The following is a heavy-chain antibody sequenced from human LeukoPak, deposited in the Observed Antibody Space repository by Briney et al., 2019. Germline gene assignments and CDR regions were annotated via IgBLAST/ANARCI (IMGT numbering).Heavy chain of an antibody. CDR3: AKCEDSSGWYEVVY. CDR1: GFTFDDYA. Sequence: GRSLRLSCATSGFTFDDYAMPWVRQAPGKGLEWVSGISWNGGSIGYADSVKGRFIISRDNAKNSLYLQMNSLRAEDTALYYCAKCEDSSGWYEVVYWGQGTLVTVSS. D-gene: IGHD6-19*01. J-gene: IGHJ4*02. V-gene: IGHV3-9*01. CDR2: ISWNGGSI.